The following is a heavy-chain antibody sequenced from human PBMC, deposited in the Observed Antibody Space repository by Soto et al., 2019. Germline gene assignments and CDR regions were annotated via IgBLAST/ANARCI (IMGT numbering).Heavy chain of an antibody. CDR2: ISYSGST. V-gene: IGHV4-31*03. CDR3: ARVDYYESRGFDY. Sequence: QVQLQESGPGLVKPSQTLSLTCTVSGASISSGGYYWSGMRQHPGKGLEWIGYISYSGSTYYNPYFKSRVTISVDTSKNQFSMKLSSVTAADTAVYYCARVDYYESRGFDYWGQGTLVTVSS. J-gene: IGHJ4*02. CDR1: GASISSGGYY. D-gene: IGHD3-22*01.